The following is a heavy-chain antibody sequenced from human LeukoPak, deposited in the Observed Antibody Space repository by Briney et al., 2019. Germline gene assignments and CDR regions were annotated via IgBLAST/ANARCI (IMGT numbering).Heavy chain of an antibody. V-gene: IGHV3-30*01. CDR3: ARDTKTYDFDY. D-gene: IGHD5-12*01. Sequence: GGSLRLSCAASGFTFSSYAMHWVRQAPGKGLGWVAVISYDGSNKYYADSVKGRFTISRDNSKNTLYLQMNSLRAEDTAVYYCARDTKTYDFDYWGQGTLVTVSS. CDR1: GFTFSSYA. CDR2: ISYDGSNK. J-gene: IGHJ4*02.